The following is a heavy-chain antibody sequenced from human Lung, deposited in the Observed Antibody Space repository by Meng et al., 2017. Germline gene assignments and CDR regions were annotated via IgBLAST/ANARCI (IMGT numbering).Heavy chain of an antibody. D-gene: IGHD6-19*01. V-gene: IGHV4-4*02. Sequence: PGPGPVRVKPSGTLSSTCAGLGGAIGSSSSWSWVCQPPGKGLEWIWEIFHSGSTNYNPSLKSRVTISVDKSKNQFSLKLSAVTAADTAVYYCARRGLWLDPQNFDYWGQGTLVTVSS. CDR3: ARRGLWLDPQNFDY. CDR1: GGAIGSSSS. CDR2: IFHSGST. J-gene: IGHJ4*02.